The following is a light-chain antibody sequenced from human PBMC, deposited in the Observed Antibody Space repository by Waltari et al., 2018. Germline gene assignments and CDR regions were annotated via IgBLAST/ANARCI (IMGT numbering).Light chain of an antibody. Sequence: QSALSQQPASVSGFPGQSITISCTGGNRDIGGYNFIAWHQQHPGKVPKLIIYDVSGRPSGVSSRFSGSKSGNTASLTISGLQAEDEADYYCSSYANSNTLLFGGGTKLAVL. V-gene: IGLV2-14*03. CDR1: NRDIGGYNF. CDR3: SSYANSNTLL. J-gene: IGLJ2*01. CDR2: DVS.